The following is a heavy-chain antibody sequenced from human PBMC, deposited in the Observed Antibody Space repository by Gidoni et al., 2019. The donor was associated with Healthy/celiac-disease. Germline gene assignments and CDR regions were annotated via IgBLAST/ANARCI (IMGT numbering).Heavy chain of an antibody. Sequence: QVQLRESGPGLVKPSETLSLTCTVSGGSISSYYWSWIRQPPGKGLEWIGYIYYSGSTNYNPSLKSRVTISVDTSKNQFSLKMSSVTAADTAVYYCASSAAMISGYDAYFDYWGQGTLVTVSS. CDR3: ASSAAMISGYDAYFDY. CDR2: IYYSGST. V-gene: IGHV4-59*01. CDR1: GGSISSYY. D-gene: IGHD5-12*01. J-gene: IGHJ4*02.